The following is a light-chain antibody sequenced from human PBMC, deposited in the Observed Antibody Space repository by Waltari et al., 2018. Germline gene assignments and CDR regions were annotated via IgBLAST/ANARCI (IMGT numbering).Light chain of an antibody. Sequence: AIQMTQPPSSLSAVVGDRLTITCRASQAIRNDLSWYQQKPGQAPKLLIYGASFLQRGVPSRFSGSGSGTDFILTISSLQPEDFATYYCLQDYSYPWTFGQGTNVDI. J-gene: IGKJ1*01. CDR3: LQDYSYPWT. CDR2: GAS. V-gene: IGKV1-6*01. CDR1: QAIRND.